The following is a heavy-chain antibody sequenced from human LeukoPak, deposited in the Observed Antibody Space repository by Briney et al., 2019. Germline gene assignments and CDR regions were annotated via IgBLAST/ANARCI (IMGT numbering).Heavy chain of an antibody. Sequence: GGFLRLSCAASGFSIMDWPLSWVRQAPGEGLEWVSAIGVRTHYADSVKGRFTISRDGSKNTLYLQMNSLTVEDTAIYFCAAGHQNSLEGYWGQGTLVSVAS. CDR3: AAGHQNSLEGY. D-gene: IGHD1-1*01. CDR1: GFSIMDWP. J-gene: IGHJ4*02. CDR2: IGVRT. V-gene: IGHV3-23*01.